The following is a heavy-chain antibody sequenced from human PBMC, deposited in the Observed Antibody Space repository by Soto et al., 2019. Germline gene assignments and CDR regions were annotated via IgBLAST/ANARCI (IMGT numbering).Heavy chain of an antibody. CDR2: VNSDGTIT. V-gene: IGHV3-74*01. Sequence: PWWSLRLSCASSGFDFSNAWMHWVRQAPGKGLVWVSHVNSDGTITTYADSVKGRFTISRDNAKNTVYLQMNSLRVEDSAVYYCTRDQAYSSAAWGQGTPVTVSS. CDR3: TRDQAYSSAA. D-gene: IGHD2-21*01. CDR1: GFDFSNAW. J-gene: IGHJ5*02.